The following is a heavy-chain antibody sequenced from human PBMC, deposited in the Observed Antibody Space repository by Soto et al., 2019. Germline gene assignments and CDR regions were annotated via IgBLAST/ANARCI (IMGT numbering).Heavy chain of an antibody. CDR1: GFTFSSYA. CDR3: AKAPYSSSWSTVAFDY. Sequence: GSLRLSCAASGFTFSSYAMSWVRQAPGKGLEWVSAISGSGGSTYYADSVKGRFTISRDNSKNTLYLQMNSLRAEDTAVYYCAKAPYSSSWSTVAFDYWGQGTLVTVSS. V-gene: IGHV3-23*01. D-gene: IGHD6-13*01. J-gene: IGHJ4*02. CDR2: ISGSGGST.